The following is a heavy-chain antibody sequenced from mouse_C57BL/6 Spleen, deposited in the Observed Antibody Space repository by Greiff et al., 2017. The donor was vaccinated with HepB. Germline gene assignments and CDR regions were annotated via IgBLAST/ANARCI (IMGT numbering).Heavy chain of an antibody. CDR2: LNPYNGGT. D-gene: IGHD2-4*01. Sequence: EVKLQESGPVLVKPGASVKMSCKASGYTFTDYYMNWVKQSHGKSLEWIGVLNPYNGGTSYNQKFKGKATLTVDKSSSTAYMELNSLTSEDSAVYYCARHDYDGAYWGQGTLVTVSA. CDR1: GYTFTDYY. CDR3: ARHDYDGAY. V-gene: IGHV1-19*01. J-gene: IGHJ3*01.